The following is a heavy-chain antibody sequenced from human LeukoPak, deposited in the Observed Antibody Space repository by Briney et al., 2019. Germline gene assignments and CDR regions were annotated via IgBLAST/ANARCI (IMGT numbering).Heavy chain of an antibody. CDR1: GFTFSSYW. CDR3: ASGYDFWSGYYGSFDY. J-gene: IGHJ4*02. D-gene: IGHD3-3*01. CDR2: IEQDGSEK. Sequence: GGSLRLSCAASGFTFSSYWMSWVRQAPGKGLEWVANIEQDGSEKYYVDSVKGRFTISRDNAKNSLYLQMNSLRAEDTAVYYCASGYDFWSGYYGSFDYWGQGTLVTVSS. V-gene: IGHV3-7*01.